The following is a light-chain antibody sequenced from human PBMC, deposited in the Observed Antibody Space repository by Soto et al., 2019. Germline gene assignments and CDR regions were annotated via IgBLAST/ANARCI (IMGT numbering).Light chain of an antibody. V-gene: IGLV2-8*01. CDR2: EVS. J-gene: IGLJ2*01. CDR3: TSYAGSNNFVV. Sequence: QSALTQPPSASGSPGQSVNISCTGTSSDDGGYNYVSWYQQHPGKAPKLMIYEVSKRPSGVPDRFSGSKSGNTASLTVSGLHAEDEADYYCTSYAGSNNFVVFGGGTKLTVL. CDR1: SSDDGGYNY.